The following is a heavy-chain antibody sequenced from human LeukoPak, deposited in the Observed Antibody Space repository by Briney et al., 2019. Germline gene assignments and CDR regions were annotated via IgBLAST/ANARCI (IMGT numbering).Heavy chain of an antibody. CDR1: GFTFSSYA. CDR3: AKDRPRHSYCSSTSCYTDFDY. V-gene: IGHV3-23*01. Sequence: PGGSLRLSCAASGFTFSSYAMSWVRQAPGKGLEWVSAISGSGGSTYYADSVKGRFTISRDNSKNTLYLQMNSLRAEDTAVYYWAKDRPRHSYCSSTSCYTDFDYWGQGTLVTVSS. CDR2: ISGSGGST. J-gene: IGHJ4*02. D-gene: IGHD2-2*02.